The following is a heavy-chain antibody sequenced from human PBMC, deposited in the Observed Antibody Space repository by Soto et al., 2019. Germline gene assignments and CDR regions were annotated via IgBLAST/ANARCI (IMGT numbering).Heavy chain of an antibody. CDR3: XXXXXXXXXXXDY. CDR1: GFTFSSYG. CDR2: IWYDGSNK. J-gene: IGHJ4*02. Sequence: QVQLVESGGGVVQPGRSLRLSCAASGFTFSSYGMHXXXXXXXXXXEWVAVIWYDGSNKYYADSVKGRFTISRDNSKXXXXXXXXXXXXXXXXXXXXXXXXXXXXXXXDYWGQGTLVTVSS. V-gene: IGHV3-33*01.